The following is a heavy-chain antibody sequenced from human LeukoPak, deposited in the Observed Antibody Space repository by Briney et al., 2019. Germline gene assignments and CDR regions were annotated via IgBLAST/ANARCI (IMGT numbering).Heavy chain of an antibody. CDR2: INSDGSST. CDR3: ARTYYYDSSGYYFH. Sequence: GGFLRLSCAASGFTFSSYWMHWVRQAPGKGLVWVSRINSDGSSTSYADSVKGRFTISRDNARNTLYLQMNSLRAEDTAVYYCARTYYYDSSGYYFHWGQGTLVTVSS. J-gene: IGHJ4*02. V-gene: IGHV3-74*01. CDR1: GFTFSSYW. D-gene: IGHD3-22*01.